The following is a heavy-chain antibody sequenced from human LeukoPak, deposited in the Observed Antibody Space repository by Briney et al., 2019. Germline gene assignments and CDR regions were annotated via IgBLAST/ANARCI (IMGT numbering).Heavy chain of an antibody. CDR2: INSDGSSI. Sequence: GRSLRRSCAASGFTFSSYWMHWVRQAPGKGLVWVSRINSDGSSITYADSVKGRFTISRDNAKNTLYLQMNSLRVEDTAVYYCAREGRVSGYDFDCWGQGTLVTVSS. D-gene: IGHD5-12*01. CDR1: GFTFSSYW. V-gene: IGHV3-74*03. J-gene: IGHJ4*02. CDR3: AREGRVSGYDFDC.